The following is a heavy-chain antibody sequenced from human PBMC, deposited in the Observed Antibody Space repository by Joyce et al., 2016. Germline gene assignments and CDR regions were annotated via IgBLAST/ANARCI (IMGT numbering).Heavy chain of an antibody. D-gene: IGHD6-25*01. CDR2: IYWDDDT. Sequence: QVTLKESGPTLVKPTQTLTLTCTFSGFSLSTSGVGVGWIRQPPGKALEWLALIYWDDDTRYSSSLKSRLAITKDPSKIQVVLTMTNMDPVDTATYYCAHAPATDRYYGMDVWGQGTTVTVSS. CDR1: GFSLSTSGVG. V-gene: IGHV2-5*02. CDR3: AHAPATDRYYGMDV. J-gene: IGHJ6*02.